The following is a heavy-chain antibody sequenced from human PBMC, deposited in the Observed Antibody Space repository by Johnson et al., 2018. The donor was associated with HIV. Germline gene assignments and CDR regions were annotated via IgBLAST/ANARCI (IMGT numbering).Heavy chain of an antibody. V-gene: IGHV3-30*02. CDR1: GFPFSSYG. D-gene: IGHD2-21*01. CDR3: VKAFEYCGPSMSFYI. CDR2: IRYDGSNK. J-gene: IGHJ3*02. Sequence: QVQLVESGGGVVQPGGSLRLSCAASGFPFSSYGMHWVRQAPGKGLEWVAFIRYDGSNKYYADSVKGRFTISRDNSKNTLYLQMNSLRAEDTAVYYCVKAFEYCGPSMSFYIWGRGTMVTVSS.